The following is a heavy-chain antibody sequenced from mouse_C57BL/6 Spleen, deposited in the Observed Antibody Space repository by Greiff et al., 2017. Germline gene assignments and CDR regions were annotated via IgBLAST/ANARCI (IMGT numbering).Heavy chain of an antibody. CDR2: INPNNGGT. Sequence: EVQLQQSGPELVKPGASVKISCKASGYTFTDYYMNWVKQSHGKSLEWIGDINPNNGGTSYTKKFKGKATLTVDKSSSTAYMELRSLTSEDSAVYYCARGGVLRRGAYWGQGTLVTVSA. J-gene: IGHJ3*01. CDR3: ARGGVLRRGAY. V-gene: IGHV1-26*01. D-gene: IGHD1-1*01. CDR1: GYTFTDYY.